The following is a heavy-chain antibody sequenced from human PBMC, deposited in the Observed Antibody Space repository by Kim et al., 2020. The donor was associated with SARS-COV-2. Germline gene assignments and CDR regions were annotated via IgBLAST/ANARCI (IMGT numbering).Heavy chain of an antibody. CDR3: ATEMVHNSLDY. Sequence: GGSLRLSCAASGFTFSTYWMSWVRQAPGKGLEWVANIAQDGSEKYYVDSVKGRFTISRANAKNSLYLQVNSLRADDTAVYYCATEMVHNSLDYWGQVTLVTVSS. CDR2: IAQDGSEK. V-gene: IGHV3-7*03. D-gene: IGHD3-10*01. CDR1: GFTFSTYW. J-gene: IGHJ4*02.